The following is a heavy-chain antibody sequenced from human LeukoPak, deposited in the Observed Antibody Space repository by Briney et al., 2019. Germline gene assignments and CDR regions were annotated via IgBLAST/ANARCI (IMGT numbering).Heavy chain of an antibody. CDR3: ARGVEPLAANTLAY. J-gene: IGHJ4*02. CDR1: GFTVITND. Sequence: PGGSLRLSCAASGFTVITNDMTWVRQAPGKGLEWVSVLCDGNTKYADSVQGRFTTSRDNSKNTLYLEMNSLSPDDTAVYYCARGVEPLAANTLAYWGQGTLVTVSS. V-gene: IGHV3-53*01. CDR2: LCDGNT. D-gene: IGHD1-14*01.